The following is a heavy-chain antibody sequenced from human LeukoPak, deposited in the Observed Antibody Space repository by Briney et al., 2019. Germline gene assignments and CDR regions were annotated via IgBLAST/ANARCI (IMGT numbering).Heavy chain of an antibody. CDR3: AREGQGYYGSGSWFDP. Sequence: ATVKVSCKASGYTVTGYYMHWVRQAPGQGLEWMGWINPNSGGTNYAQKLQGRVTMTTDTSTSTAYMELRSLRSDDTAVYYCAREGQGYYGSGSWFDPWGQGTLVTVSS. D-gene: IGHD3-10*01. CDR1: GYTVTGYY. CDR2: INPNSGGT. V-gene: IGHV1-2*02. J-gene: IGHJ5*02.